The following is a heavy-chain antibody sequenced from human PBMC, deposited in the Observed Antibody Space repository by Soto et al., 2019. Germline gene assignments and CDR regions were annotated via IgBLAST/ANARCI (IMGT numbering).Heavy chain of an antibody. Sequence: VQLVESGGGVVQPGRSLRLSCAASGFTFSSYAMHWVRQAPGKGLEWVAVISYDGSNKYYADSVKGRFTISRDNSKNTLYLQMNSLRAEDTAVYYCARDRMGSWYYFDYWGQGTLVTVSS. D-gene: IGHD6-13*01. CDR1: GFTFSSYA. CDR3: ARDRMGSWYYFDY. J-gene: IGHJ4*02. CDR2: ISYDGSNK. V-gene: IGHV3-30-3*01.